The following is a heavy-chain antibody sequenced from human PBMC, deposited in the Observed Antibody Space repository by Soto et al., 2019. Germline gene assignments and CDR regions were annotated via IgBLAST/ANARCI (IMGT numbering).Heavy chain of an antibody. D-gene: IGHD4-17*01. CDR1: GYTFTGYY. Sequence: GASVKVSCKASGYTFTGYYMQWVRQAPGQGLEWMGIVNPSGGSTSYAQKFQGRVTMTRDTSTSTVYMELSSLRSEDTAVYYCARVDPVTVTHDYWGQGTLVTVSS. V-gene: IGHV1-46*03. CDR3: ARVDPVTVTHDY. CDR2: VNPSGGST. J-gene: IGHJ4*02.